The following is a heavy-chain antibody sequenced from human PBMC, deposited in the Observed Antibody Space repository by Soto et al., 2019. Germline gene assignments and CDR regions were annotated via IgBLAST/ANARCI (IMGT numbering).Heavy chain of an antibody. V-gene: IGHV3-21*04. CDR3: ARPNYGSGSYPYYYYYYGMDV. D-gene: IGHD3-10*01. Sequence: EVQLVESGGGLVKPGGSLRLSCAASGFTFSSYSMNWVRQAPGKGLEWVSSISSSGSTIYYADSVKGRFTISRDNAKNSLYLQMNSLRAEDTAVYYCARPNYGSGSYPYYYYYYGMDVWGQGTTVTVSS. CDR1: GFTFSSYS. CDR2: ISSSGSTI. J-gene: IGHJ6*02.